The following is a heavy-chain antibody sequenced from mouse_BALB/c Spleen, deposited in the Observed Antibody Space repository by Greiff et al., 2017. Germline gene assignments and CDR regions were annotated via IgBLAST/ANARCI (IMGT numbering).Heavy chain of an antibody. V-gene: IGHV1-67*01. CDR3: ARGSITTVNGGYFDV. CDR2: ISTYYGNT. J-gene: IGHJ1*01. Sequence: LLESGPELVRPGVSVKISCKGSSYTFTDYAMPWVKQTHAKSLEWIGVISTYYGNTNYSQKFKGKATMTVDKSSSTAYMELARLTSEDSAVYYCARGSITTVNGGYFDVWGAGTTVTVSS. D-gene: IGHD1-1*01. CDR1: SYTFTDYA.